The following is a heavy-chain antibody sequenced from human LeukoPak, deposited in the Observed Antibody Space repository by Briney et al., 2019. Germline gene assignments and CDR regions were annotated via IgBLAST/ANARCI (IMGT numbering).Heavy chain of an antibody. CDR2: INPNSGGT. J-gene: IGHJ4*02. CDR3: ARRYGDYGFGYFDY. V-gene: IGHV1-2*02. CDR1: GYTFTGYY. Sequence: VASVKVSCKASGYTFTGYYMHWVRQAPGQGLEWMGWINPNSGGTNYAQKFQGRVTMTRDTSISTVYMELSRLRSDDTAVYYCARRYGDYGFGYFDYWGQGILVTVSS. D-gene: IGHD4-17*01.